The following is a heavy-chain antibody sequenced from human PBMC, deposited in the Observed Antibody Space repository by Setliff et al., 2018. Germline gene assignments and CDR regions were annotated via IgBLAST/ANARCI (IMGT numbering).Heavy chain of an antibody. Sequence: ASVKVSCKASGYTSTNYGITWVRQAPGQGLEWMGWIFPKTGNTYFPHKVQGRVTMTTDTSTGTAYLELRSLRSDDTAVYYCSRLVRFCTRTTCQGASANEHWGQGTLVTVSS. CDR2: IFPKTGNT. D-gene: IGHD2-2*01. CDR1: GYTSTNYG. J-gene: IGHJ4*02. CDR3: SRLVRFCTRTTCQGASANEH. V-gene: IGHV1-18*01.